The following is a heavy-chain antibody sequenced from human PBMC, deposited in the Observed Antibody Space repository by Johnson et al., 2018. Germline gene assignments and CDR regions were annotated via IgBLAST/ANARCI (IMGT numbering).Heavy chain of an antibody. V-gene: IGHV1-69*01. CDR2: IIPIFGTA. J-gene: IGHJ3*02. Sequence: VQLLESGAEVKKPGSSVKVSCKASGGTFSNFAFSWVRQAPGQGLEWMGGIIPIFGTANYAQKFQGRVTITADGSTTAYMELSSLTSEDTAVYYCARVAGTTEAFDIWGQGTMVTVSS. D-gene: IGHD4-11*01. CDR1: GGTFSNFA. CDR3: ARVAGTTEAFDI.